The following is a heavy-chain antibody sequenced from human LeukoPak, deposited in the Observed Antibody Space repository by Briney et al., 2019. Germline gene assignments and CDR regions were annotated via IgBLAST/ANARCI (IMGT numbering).Heavy chain of an antibody. J-gene: IGHJ1*01. V-gene: IGHV3-30*02. CDR3: AKDRVDGYKPGYFQH. D-gene: IGHD5-24*01. Sequence: GGSLRLSCAASGFTFSSYGMHWVRQAPGKGLEWVAFIRYDGSNKYYADSVKGRFTISRDNSKNTLYLQMNSLRAEDTAVYYCAKDRVDGYKPGYFQHWGQGTLVTVSS. CDR2: IRYDGSNK. CDR1: GFTFSSYG.